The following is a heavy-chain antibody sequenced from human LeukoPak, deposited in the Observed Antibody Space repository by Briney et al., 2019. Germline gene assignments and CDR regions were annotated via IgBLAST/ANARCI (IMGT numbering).Heavy chain of an antibody. V-gene: IGHV4-4*07. J-gene: IGHJ6*02. D-gene: IGHD5-12*01. Sequence: SETLSHTCTVSGGSISSYYWSWIRQPAGKGMEWIGRIYTSGSTNYNPSLKSRVTMSVDTSKNQFSLKLSSVTAADTAVYYCASTSSGYEDYYYYAMDVWGQGTTVTVSS. CDR3: ASTSSGYEDYYYYAMDV. CDR2: IYTSGST. CDR1: GGSISSYY.